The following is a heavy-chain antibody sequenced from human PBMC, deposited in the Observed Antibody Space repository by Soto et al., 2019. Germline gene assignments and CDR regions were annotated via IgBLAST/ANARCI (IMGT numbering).Heavy chain of an antibody. D-gene: IGHD6-13*01. V-gene: IGHV1-69-2*01. CDR3: ATASAAWTSYYFDY. Sequence: EVQLVQSGAEVKKPGATVKISCKVSGYTFTDYYMHWVQQAPGKGLEWMGLVDPEDGETIYAKKFQGRVTITADTSTDTAYLELSSLRSDYTAVYYCATASAAWTSYYFDYWGQGTLVTVSS. CDR1: GYTFTDYY. CDR2: VDPEDGET. J-gene: IGHJ4*02.